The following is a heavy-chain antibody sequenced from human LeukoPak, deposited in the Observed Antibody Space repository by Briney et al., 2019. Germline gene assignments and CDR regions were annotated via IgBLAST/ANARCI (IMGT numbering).Heavy chain of an antibody. V-gene: IGHV1-2*02. CDR2: INPNSGGT. D-gene: IGHD2-2*01. Sequence: ASVKVSCKASGYTFTGYYMHWVRQAPGQGLEWMGWINPNSGGTNYAQKFQGRVTMTRDTSISTAYMELSRLRSDDTAVYYCARSRPAIVVVPAAMGWFDPWGQGTLVTVSS. J-gene: IGHJ5*02. CDR3: ARSRPAIVVVPAAMGWFDP. CDR1: GYTFTGYY.